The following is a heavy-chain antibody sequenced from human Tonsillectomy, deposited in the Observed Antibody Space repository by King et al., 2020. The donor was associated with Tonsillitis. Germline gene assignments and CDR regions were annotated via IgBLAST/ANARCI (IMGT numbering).Heavy chain of an antibody. Sequence: VQLVESGGAVVQPGGSLRLSCAASGFTFDDYTMHWVRQAPGKGLEWVSLINWDGGATYYADSVRGRFTISRDNSKNSLFLQMNSLRTEDTALYYCAKDKGKSRLYWYFDLWGRGTLVTVSS. CDR2: INWDGGAT. V-gene: IGHV3-43*01. CDR3: AKDKGKSRLYWYFDL. J-gene: IGHJ2*01. CDR1: GFTFDDYT. D-gene: IGHD6-13*01.